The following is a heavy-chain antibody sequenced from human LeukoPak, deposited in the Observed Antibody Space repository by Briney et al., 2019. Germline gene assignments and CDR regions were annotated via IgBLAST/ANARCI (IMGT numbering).Heavy chain of an antibody. CDR1: GFTFSSYA. J-gene: IGHJ4*02. CDR2: ISYDGSNK. V-gene: IGHV3-30-3*01. D-gene: IGHD3-10*01. CDR3: VRDFGGSRDY. Sequence: GGSLRLSCAASGFTFSSYAMHWVRQAPGKGLEWVAVISYDGSNKYYADSVKGRFTISRDNAKNTLYLQMDSLRAEDTAVYYCVRDFGGSRDYWGQGTLVIVSS.